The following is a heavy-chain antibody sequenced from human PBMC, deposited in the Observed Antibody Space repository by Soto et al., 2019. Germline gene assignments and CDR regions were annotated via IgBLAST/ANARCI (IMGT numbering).Heavy chain of an antibody. Sequence: PSETLSLTCTVSGGSISSGDYYWSWIRQPPGKGLEWIGYIYYSGSTYYNPSLKSRVTISVDTSKNQFSLKLSSVTAADTAVYYCARLIAALSASYYYYGMDVWGQGTTVTVSS. V-gene: IGHV4-30-4*01. CDR3: ARLIAALSASYYYYGMDV. CDR2: IYYSGST. D-gene: IGHD6-6*01. J-gene: IGHJ6*02. CDR1: GGSISSGDYY.